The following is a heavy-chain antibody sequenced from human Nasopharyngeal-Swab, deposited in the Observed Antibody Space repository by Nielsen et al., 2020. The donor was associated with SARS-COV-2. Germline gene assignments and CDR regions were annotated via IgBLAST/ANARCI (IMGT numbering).Heavy chain of an antibody. V-gene: IGHV4-39*07. CDR2: IYYSGST. Sequence: WIRQPPGKGLEWIGSIYYSGSTYYNPSLKSRVTISVDTSKNQFSLKLSSVTAADTAVYYCARRIFYDGMDVWGQGTTVTVSS. CDR3: ARRIFYDGMDV. J-gene: IGHJ6*02. D-gene: IGHD2-15*01.